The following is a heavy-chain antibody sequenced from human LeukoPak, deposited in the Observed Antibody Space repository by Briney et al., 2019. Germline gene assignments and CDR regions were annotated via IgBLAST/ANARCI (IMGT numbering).Heavy chain of an antibody. CDR3: AKITKATTPNY. J-gene: IGHJ4*02. V-gene: IGHV3-23*01. CDR2: ISGSGGST. D-gene: IGHD4-17*01. CDR1: GFTFNGYG. Sequence: PGGSLRLSCAASGFTFNGYGMNWVRQAPGKGLEWVSGISGSGGSTYYADSVKGRFTVSRDNSKHTLYLQMSSLRAEDTAVYYCAKITKATTPNYWGQGTLVTVSS.